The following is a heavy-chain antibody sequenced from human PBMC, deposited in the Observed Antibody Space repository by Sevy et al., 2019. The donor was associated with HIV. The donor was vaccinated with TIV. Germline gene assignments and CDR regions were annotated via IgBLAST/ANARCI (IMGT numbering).Heavy chain of an antibody. J-gene: IGHJ4*02. D-gene: IGHD2-2*02. CDR1: GFTFSSYA. CDR2: ISYDGSNK. V-gene: IGHV3-30*04. CDR3: ARPSGYCSSTSCYTFDY. Sequence: GGSLRLSCAASGFTFSSYAMHWVRQAPGKGLEWMAVISYDGSNKYYADSVKGRFTISRDNSKNTLYLQMNSLRAEDTAVYYRARPSGYCSSTSCYTFDYWGQGTLVTVSS.